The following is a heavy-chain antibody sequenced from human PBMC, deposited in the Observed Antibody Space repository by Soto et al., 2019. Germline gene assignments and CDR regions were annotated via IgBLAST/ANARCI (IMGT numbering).Heavy chain of an antibody. CDR2: IIPIFGTA. V-gene: IGHV1-69*12. CDR3: ASLRELVPAAMGGWFDP. Sequence: QVQLVQSGAEVKKPGSSVKVSCKASGGTFSSYAISWVRQAPGQGLEWMGGIIPIFGTANYAQKFQGRVTITADESTGTAYMELSSLRSEDTAVYYCASLRELVPAAMGGWFDPWGQGTLVTVSS. D-gene: IGHD2-2*01. CDR1: GGTFSSYA. J-gene: IGHJ5*02.